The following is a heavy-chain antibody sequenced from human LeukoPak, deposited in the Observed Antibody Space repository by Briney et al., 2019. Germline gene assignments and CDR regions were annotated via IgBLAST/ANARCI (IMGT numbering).Heavy chain of an antibody. Sequence: GASVKVSCKASGYTFTSYYMHWVRQAPGQGLEWMGIINPSGGSTSYAQKFQGRVTMTRDMSTGTVYMELSSLRSEDTAVYYCARVLYGDYQSRWMGYWGQGTLVTVSS. CDR2: INPSGGST. V-gene: IGHV1-46*01. J-gene: IGHJ4*02. CDR1: GYTFTSYY. CDR3: ARVLYGDYQSRWMGY. D-gene: IGHD4-17*01.